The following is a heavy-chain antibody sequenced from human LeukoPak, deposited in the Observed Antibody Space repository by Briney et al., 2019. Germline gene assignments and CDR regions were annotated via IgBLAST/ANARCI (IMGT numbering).Heavy chain of an antibody. D-gene: IGHD3-22*01. CDR3: ARDGHRRYHYDSSGREDAFDI. V-gene: IGHV1-18*01. CDR1: GYTFTDYG. Sequence: ASVKVSCKASGYTFTDYGISWVRQAPGQGLEWMRRISGYNGYTNYAQKFQGRVTMTTDTSTSTAYMELRSLRSDDTAVYYCARDGHRRYHYDSSGREDAFDIWGQGTMVTVSS. CDR2: ISGYNGYT. J-gene: IGHJ3*02.